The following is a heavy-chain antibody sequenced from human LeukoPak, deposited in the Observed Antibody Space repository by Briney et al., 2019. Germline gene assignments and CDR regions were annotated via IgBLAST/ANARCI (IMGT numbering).Heavy chain of an antibody. CDR2: ISSSSSYI. V-gene: IGHV3-21*01. CDR1: GFTFSSYS. Sequence: GGSLRLSCAASGFTFSSYSMNWVRQAPGKGLEWVSSISSSSSYIYYADSVKGRFTISRDNAKNSLYLQMNSLRAEDTAVYYCATEQLAAAGTVLDYWGQGTLVTVSS. J-gene: IGHJ4*02. CDR3: ATEQLAAAGTVLDY. D-gene: IGHD6-13*01.